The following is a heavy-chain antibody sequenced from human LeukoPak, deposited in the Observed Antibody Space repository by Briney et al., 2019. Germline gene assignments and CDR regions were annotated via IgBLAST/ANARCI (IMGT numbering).Heavy chain of an antibody. J-gene: IGHJ4*02. D-gene: IGHD3-22*01. CDR3: ASLRTYYDSSGYYYGPFDY. CDR2: IIPIFGTA. Sequence: VKVFCKASGGTFSSYAISWVRQAPGQGLEWMGGIIPIFGTANYAQKFQGRVTITTDESTSAAYMELSSLRSEDTAVYYCASLRTYYDSSGYYYGPFDYWGQGTLVTVSS. V-gene: IGHV1-69*05. CDR1: GGTFSSYA.